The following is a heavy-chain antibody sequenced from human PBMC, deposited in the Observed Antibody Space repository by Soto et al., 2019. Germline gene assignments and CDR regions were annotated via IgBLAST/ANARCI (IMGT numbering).Heavy chain of an antibody. CDR3: TTEADERYGDYDY. CDR2: IKSKTDGGTT. J-gene: IGHJ4*02. D-gene: IGHD4-17*01. CDR1: GFTFSNAW. V-gene: IGHV3-15*01. Sequence: GGSLRLSCAASGFTFSNAWMSWVRQAPGKGLEWVGRIKSKTDGGTTDYAAPVKGRFTISRDDSKNTLYLQMNSLKTEDTAVYYCTTEADERYGDYDYWGQGTLVTVSS.